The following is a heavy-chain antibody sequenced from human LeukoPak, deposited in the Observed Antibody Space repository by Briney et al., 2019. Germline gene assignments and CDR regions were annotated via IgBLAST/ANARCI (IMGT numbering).Heavy chain of an antibody. CDR3: AKGTSSGWYFDY. D-gene: IGHD6-19*01. CDR1: GFTFSSYG. Sequence: PGGSLRLTCAASGFTFSSYGMHWVRQAPGKGLEWVAFIRYDGSNKYYADSVKGRFTISRDNSKNTLYLQMNSLRAEDTAVYYCAKGTSSGWYFDYWGQGTLVTVSS. J-gene: IGHJ4*02. V-gene: IGHV3-30*02. CDR2: IRYDGSNK.